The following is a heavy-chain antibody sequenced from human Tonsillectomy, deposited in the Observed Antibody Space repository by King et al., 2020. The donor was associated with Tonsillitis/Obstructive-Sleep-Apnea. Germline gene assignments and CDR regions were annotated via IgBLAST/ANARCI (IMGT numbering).Heavy chain of an antibody. D-gene: IGHD2-15*01. J-gene: IGHJ4*02. V-gene: IGHV3-48*02. CDR2: ISSSSSIM. CDR3: ARDHELSHNIDY. CDR1: GFTFSKYT. Sequence: VQLVESGGGLVQPGGSLRLSCAASGFTFSKYTMNWVRQAPGKGLEWVSYISSSSSIMYYADSVKGRFTISRDNAKNSVYLQMNSLRDEDTAVYYCARDHELSHNIDYWGQGTLVTVSS.